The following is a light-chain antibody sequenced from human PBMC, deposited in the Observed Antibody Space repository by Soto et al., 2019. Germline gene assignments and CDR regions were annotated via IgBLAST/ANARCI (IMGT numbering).Light chain of an antibody. CDR2: EVS. V-gene: IGLV2-14*01. CDR1: SSDVGGYNY. J-gene: IGLJ1*01. Sequence: QSALTQPASVSGSPGQSITISCTGSSSDVGGYNYVSWYQQHPGKAPQLMIYEVSNRPSGVSNRFSGSKSGNTASLTISGLQTEDEADYYCSSYTSTSSNFVFGGGTKGTVL. CDR3: SSYTSTSSNFV.